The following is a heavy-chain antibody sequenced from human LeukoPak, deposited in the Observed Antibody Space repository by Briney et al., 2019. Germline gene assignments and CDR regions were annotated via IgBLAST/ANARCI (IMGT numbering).Heavy chain of an antibody. V-gene: IGHV3-30*04. CDR3: AREGITDYGGYYDAFDI. CDR2: ISYDGSNK. J-gene: IGHJ3*02. CDR1: GFTLSSYA. Sequence: GRSLRLSCAASGFTLSSYAMHWVRQAPGKGLEWVAVISYDGSNKYYADSVKGRFTISRDNAKNSLYLQMNSLRAEDMAVYYCAREGITDYGGYYDAFDIWGQGTMVTVSS. D-gene: IGHD4-17*01.